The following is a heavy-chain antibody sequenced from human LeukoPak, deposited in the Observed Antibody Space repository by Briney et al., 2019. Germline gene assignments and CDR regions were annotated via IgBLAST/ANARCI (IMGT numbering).Heavy chain of an antibody. D-gene: IGHD6-19*01. CDR2: ISSSGSTI. J-gene: IGHJ4*02. CDR3: ARVGSGWYFDY. CDR1: GFTFSGYE. V-gene: IGHV3-48*03. Sequence: GGSLRLSCAASGFTFSGYEMNWVRQAPGKGLEWVSYISSSGSTIYYADSVKGRFTISRDNAKNSLYLQMNSLRAEDTAVYYCARVGSGWYFDYWGQGTLVTVSS.